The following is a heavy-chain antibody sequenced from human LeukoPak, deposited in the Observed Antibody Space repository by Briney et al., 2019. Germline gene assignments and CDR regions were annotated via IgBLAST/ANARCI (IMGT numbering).Heavy chain of an antibody. CDR3: ARDILRFLEWLSNGYYYYGMDV. CDR2: ISAYNGNT. V-gene: IGHV1-18*01. CDR1: GYTFTSYG. Sequence: ASVKVSCTASGYTFTSYGISWVRQAPGQGLEWMGWISAYNGNTNYAQKLQGRVTMTTDTSTSTAYMELRSLRSDDTAVYYCARDILRFLEWLSNGYYYYGMDVWGQGTTVTVSS. D-gene: IGHD3-3*01. J-gene: IGHJ6*02.